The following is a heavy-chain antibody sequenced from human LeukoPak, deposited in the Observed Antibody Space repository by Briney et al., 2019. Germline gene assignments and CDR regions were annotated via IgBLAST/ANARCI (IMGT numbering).Heavy chain of an antibody. J-gene: IGHJ4*02. V-gene: IGHV4-38-2*01. CDR1: GYSISSGYY. Sequence: PSETLSLTCAVSGYSISSGYYWGWIRQPPGKGLEWIGSIYHSGSTYYNPSLKSRVTISVDTSKNQLSLKLSSVTAADTAMYYCATYRNYVYFDYWGQGTLVTVSS. D-gene: IGHD4-11*01. CDR3: ATYRNYVYFDY. CDR2: IYHSGST.